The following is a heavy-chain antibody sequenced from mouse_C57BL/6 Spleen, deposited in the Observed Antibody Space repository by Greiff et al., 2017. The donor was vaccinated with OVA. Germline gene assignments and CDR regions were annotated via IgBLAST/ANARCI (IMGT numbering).Heavy chain of an antibody. CDR3: IYYDYEFAY. CDR1: GYTFTSYW. Sequence: VQLQQSGTVLARPGASVKMSCKTSGYTFTSYWMHWVKQRPGQGLEWIGAIYPGNSDTSYNQKFKGKAKLTAVTSASTAYMELSSLTNEDSAVYYCIYYDYEFAYWGQGTLVTVSA. V-gene: IGHV1-5*01. CDR2: IYPGNSDT. J-gene: IGHJ3*01. D-gene: IGHD2-4*01.